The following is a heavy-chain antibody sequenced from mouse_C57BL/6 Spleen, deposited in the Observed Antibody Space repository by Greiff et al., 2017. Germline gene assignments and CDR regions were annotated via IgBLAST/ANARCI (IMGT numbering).Heavy chain of an antibody. CDR2: ISDGGSYT. Sequence: EVKLQESGGGLVKPGGSLKLSCAASGFTFSSYAMSWVRQTPEKRLEWVATISDGGSYTYYPDNVKGRFTISRDNAKNNLYLQMSHLKSEDTAMYYCARDLAMDYWGQGTSGTVSS. J-gene: IGHJ4*01. V-gene: IGHV5-4*01. CDR3: ARDLAMDY. CDR1: GFTFSSYA.